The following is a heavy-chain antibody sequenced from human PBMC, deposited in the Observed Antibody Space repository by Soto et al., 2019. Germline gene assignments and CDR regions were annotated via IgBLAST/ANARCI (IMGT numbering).Heavy chain of an antibody. CDR1: GFTFTSSA. Sequence: GASVKVSCKASGFTFTSSAVQWVRQARGQRLEWIGWIVVGSGNTNYAQKFQERVTITRDMSTSTAYMELCSLRSEDTAVYYCAAESDRAVVRYYGMDVWGQGTTVTVSS. J-gene: IGHJ6*02. D-gene: IGHD6-19*01. V-gene: IGHV1-58*01. CDR2: IVVGSGNT. CDR3: AAESDRAVVRYYGMDV.